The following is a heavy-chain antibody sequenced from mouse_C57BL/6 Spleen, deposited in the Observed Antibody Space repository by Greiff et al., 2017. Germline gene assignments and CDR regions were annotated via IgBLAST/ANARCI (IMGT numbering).Heavy chain of an antibody. D-gene: IGHD2-5*01. CDR3: ARVSNYFYAMDY. J-gene: IGHJ4*01. Sequence: VQLQQSGAELATPGASVKLSCKASGYTFTSYWMHWVKQRPGQGLEWIGYINPSSGYTKYNQKFKDKATLPADKSSSTAYMQLSSLTYEDSGVYYCARVSNYFYAMDYWGQGTSVTVSS. CDR1: GYTFTSYW. CDR2: INPSSGYT. V-gene: IGHV1-7*01.